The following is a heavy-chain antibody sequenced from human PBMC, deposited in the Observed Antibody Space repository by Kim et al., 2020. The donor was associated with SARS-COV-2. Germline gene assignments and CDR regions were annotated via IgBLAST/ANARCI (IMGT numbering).Heavy chain of an antibody. Sequence: CHPDSVKGRFTISRDNSKNTLYLQMNSRRAEDTAVYYCARGGYGDYGYWGQGTLVTVSS. V-gene: IGHV3-53*01. D-gene: IGHD4-17*01. J-gene: IGHJ4*02. CDR3: ARGGYGDYGY.